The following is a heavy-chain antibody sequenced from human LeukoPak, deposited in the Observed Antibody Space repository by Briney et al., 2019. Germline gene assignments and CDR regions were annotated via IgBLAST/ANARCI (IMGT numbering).Heavy chain of an antibody. Sequence: SETLSLTCTVSGGSIGSYYWTWIRQPPGKGLEWIGYIYYSGNAYYNPSLKSRVTMSVDTSKNQFSLKLSSLTAADTAVYYCARGSEVGMDVWGQGTTATVSS. D-gene: IGHD2-15*01. V-gene: IGHV4-59*01. J-gene: IGHJ6*02. CDR2: IYYSGNA. CDR3: ARGSEVGMDV. CDR1: GGSIGSYY.